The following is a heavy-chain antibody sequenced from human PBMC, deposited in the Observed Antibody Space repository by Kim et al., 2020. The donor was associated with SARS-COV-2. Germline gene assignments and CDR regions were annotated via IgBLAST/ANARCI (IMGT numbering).Heavy chain of an antibody. J-gene: IGHJ4*02. Sequence: SETLSLTCAVSGDSFSSVAYYWSWIRRPPGRGLEWIGYISYSGSKYFNPSLQSRVTMSLDTSKNQFSLDLSSVTAADTAVYFCARDQGGRSVDSWGQG. D-gene: IGHD1-1*01. V-gene: IGHV4-30-4*01. CDR3: ARDQGGRSVDS. CDR2: ISYSGSK. CDR1: GDSFSSVAYY.